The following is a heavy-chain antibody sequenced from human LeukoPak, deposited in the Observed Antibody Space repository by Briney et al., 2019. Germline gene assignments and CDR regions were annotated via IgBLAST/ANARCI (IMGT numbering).Heavy chain of an antibody. D-gene: IGHD3-10*01. J-gene: IGHJ5*01. CDR1: GYSISSGYY. CDR2: IYHSGST. V-gene: IGHV4-38-2*02. Sequence: SETLSLTCTVSGYSISSGYYWGWIRQPTGKGLEWIGSIYHSGSTYYNPSLKSRVTISVDTSKNQFSLKLSSVTAADTAVYYCGRDRRGFDWFDYWGPGTLVTVSS. CDR3: GRDRRGFDWFDY.